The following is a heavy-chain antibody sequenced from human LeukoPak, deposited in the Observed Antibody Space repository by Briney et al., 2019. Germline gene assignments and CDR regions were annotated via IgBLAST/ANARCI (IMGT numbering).Heavy chain of an antibody. CDR2: IRSKANSYAT. Sequence: GGSLRLSCAASGFTFSGSAMHWVRQASGKGLEWVGRIRSKANSYATAYAASVKGRFTISRDDSKNTAYLQMNSLKTEDTAVYYCARDPSYCGGDCYSHNWFDPWGQGTLVTVSS. D-gene: IGHD2-21*02. J-gene: IGHJ5*02. CDR1: GFTFSGSA. CDR3: ARDPSYCGGDCYSHNWFDP. V-gene: IGHV3-73*01.